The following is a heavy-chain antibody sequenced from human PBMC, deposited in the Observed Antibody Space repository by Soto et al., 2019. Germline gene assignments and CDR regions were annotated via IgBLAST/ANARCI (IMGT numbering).Heavy chain of an antibody. D-gene: IGHD3-10*01. J-gene: IGHJ4*02. CDR3: VRDRGGFGELSF. V-gene: IGHV4-31*03. Sequence: QVQLQESGPGLVKPSQTLSLTCTVSGGSISSTGYYWSWIRQYPGKGLEWIGYIYYSGNTYYNPSLKSRVTVSVETSKNRFSLKLSSVTAADTAVYCWVRDRGGFGELSFGGQGTLVTVSS. CDR1: GGSISSTGYY. CDR2: IYYSGNT.